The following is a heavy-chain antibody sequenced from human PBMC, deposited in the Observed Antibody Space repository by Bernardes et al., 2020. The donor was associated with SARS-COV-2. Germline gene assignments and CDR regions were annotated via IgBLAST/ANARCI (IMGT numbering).Heavy chain of an antibody. CDR3: ARVEGSSWYWNY. CDR1: AFTVSSSY. D-gene: IGHD6-13*01. J-gene: IGHJ4*02. V-gene: IGHV3-66*01. Sequence: GGSLRLSCAASAFTVSSSYMSWVRQAPGKGLEWVSIIYRGGSTYYADSVEGRFTISRDNSMNTLYLQMNSLRAEDTAVYYCARVEGSSWYWNYWGQGTLVTVSS. CDR2: IYRGGST.